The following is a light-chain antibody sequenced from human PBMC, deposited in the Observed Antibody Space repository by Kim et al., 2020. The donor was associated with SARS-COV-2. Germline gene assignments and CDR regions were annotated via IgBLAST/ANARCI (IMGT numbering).Light chain of an antibody. Sequence: EVEMTQSPGTLSLSPGDGASLTCMASESVVRRHLAWYQQKPGQAPRLLMYDTSRRAPGISDRFSGSGSGTEFSLTISSLEPDDFAVYYCQHYGGSPRPFGQGTKVDIK. V-gene: IGKV3-20*01. CDR1: ESVVRRH. J-gene: IGKJ1*01. CDR2: DTS. CDR3: QHYGGSPRP.